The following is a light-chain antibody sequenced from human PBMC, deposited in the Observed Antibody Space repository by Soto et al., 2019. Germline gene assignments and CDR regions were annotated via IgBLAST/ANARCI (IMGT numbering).Light chain of an antibody. J-gene: IGKJ1*01. V-gene: IGKV3-15*01. CDR2: DAS. CDR3: QQFDKWPPST. Sequence: EMVMTQSPATLSVSPGERATLSCRASQSVSSNNLAWYQQKPGQAPRLLIYDASTSATGIPDRLSGSGSGKEFTISISGLQSEDFAIYYFQQFDKWPPSTFGQGTKGDIK. CDR1: QSVSSN.